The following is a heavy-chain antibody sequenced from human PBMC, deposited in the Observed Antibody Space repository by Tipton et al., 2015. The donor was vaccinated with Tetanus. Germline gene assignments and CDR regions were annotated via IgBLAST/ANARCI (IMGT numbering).Heavy chain of an antibody. CDR3: AKALYGGCDY. CDR2: ITSKKYGGAT. V-gene: IGHV3-49*03. J-gene: IGHJ4*02. CDR1: GFTFGDYA. D-gene: IGHD3-16*01. Sequence: SLRLSCTASGFTFGDYAVSWFRQAPGKGLEWVGFITSKKYGGATEYAASVKGRFTISRDDSMSVAYLQMNSLKTEDTAVYYCAKALYGGCDYWGQGTLVTVSS.